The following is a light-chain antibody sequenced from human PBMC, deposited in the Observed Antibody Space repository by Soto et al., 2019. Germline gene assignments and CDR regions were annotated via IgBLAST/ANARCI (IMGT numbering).Light chain of an antibody. CDR1: QSLLHSNGYNY. CDR2: LGS. Sequence: DIVMTQSPLSLPVTPGEPASISCRSSQSLLHSNGYNYLDWYLQKPGQSPQLLIYLGSNRSSGVPDRCSGSGSGTDFTLKISRVAAEDVGVYYCMQALQTWTFGQGTKVEIK. J-gene: IGKJ1*01. V-gene: IGKV2-28*01. CDR3: MQALQTWT.